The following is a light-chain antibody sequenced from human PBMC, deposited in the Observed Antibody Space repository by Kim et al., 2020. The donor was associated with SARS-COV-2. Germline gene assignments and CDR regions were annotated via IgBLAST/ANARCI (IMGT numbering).Light chain of an antibody. CDR3: SSYIITNTLYV. V-gene: IGLV2-14*03. Sequence: SITLSCTGINSDINTQKFVSGYQQHPGKAPKLMIFDVSQRPSGVSNRFSGSQFGNTASLTISGLQAEDEGDYYCSSYIITNTLYVFGPGTKVTVL. CDR2: DVS. J-gene: IGLJ1*01. CDR1: NSDINTQKF.